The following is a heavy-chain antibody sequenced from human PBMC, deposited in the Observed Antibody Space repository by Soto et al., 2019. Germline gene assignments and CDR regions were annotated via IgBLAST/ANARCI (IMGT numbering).Heavy chain of an antibody. V-gene: IGHV3-7*01. CDR1: GFTFSSYW. CDR3: ARVSGLGQDAFDI. D-gene: IGHD1-1*01. Sequence: PGGSLRLSCAASGFTFSSYWMSWVRQAPGKGLEWVANIKQDGSEKYYVDPVKGRFTISRDNSKNTLYLQMGSLRAEDMAVYYCARVSGLGQDAFDIWGQGTMVTVSS. J-gene: IGHJ3*02. CDR2: IKQDGSEK.